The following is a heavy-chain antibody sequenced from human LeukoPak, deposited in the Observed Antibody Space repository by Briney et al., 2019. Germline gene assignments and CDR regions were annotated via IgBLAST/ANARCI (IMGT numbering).Heavy chain of an antibody. CDR2: IIPIFGTA. V-gene: IGHV1-69*13. D-gene: IGHD3-9*01. CDR1: GYTFTSYG. Sequence: GASVKVSCKATGYTFTSYGISWVRQAPGQGLEWMGGIIPIFGTANYAQKFQGRVTITADESTSTAYMELSSLTSEDTAVYYCTRDPSVDYDLLSHWFDPWGQGTLVTVSS. CDR3: TRDPSVDYDLLSHWFDP. J-gene: IGHJ5*02.